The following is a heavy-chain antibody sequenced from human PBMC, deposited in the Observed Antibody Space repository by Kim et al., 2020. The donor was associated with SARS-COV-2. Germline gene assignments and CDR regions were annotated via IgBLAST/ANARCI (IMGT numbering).Heavy chain of an antibody. CDR1: GFTFSSYG. D-gene: IGHD6-13*01. V-gene: IGHV3-30*18. J-gene: IGHJ5*02. CDR3: AKDAGYSSSWYVKWFDP. Sequence: GGSLRLSCAASGFTFSSYGMHWVRQAPGKGLEWVAVISYDGSNKYYADSVKGRFTISRDNSKNTLYLQMNSLRAEDTAVYYCAKDAGYSSSWYVKWFDP. CDR2: ISYDGSNK.